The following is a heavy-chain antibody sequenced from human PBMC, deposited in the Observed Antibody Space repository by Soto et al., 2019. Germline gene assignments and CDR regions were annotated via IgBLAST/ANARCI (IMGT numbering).Heavy chain of an antibody. CDR2: VNPSSGTT. D-gene: IGHD2-21*01. J-gene: IGHJ5*01. V-gene: IGHV1-46*01. CDR3: ASWASGDLHTSGIYTLSPLDS. Sequence: NIHLERQAPGQGLEWMGVVNPSSGTTSYAQKFQGRVTMTRDTSTSTVYMELSSLRSQDAAVYYCASWASGDLHTSGIYTLSPLDS. CDR1: N.